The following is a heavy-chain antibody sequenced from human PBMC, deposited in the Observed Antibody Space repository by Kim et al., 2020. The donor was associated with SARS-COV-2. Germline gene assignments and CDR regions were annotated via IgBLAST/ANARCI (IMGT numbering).Heavy chain of an antibody. CDR3: ARDGDIAAAGTNYYGMDV. J-gene: IGHJ6*02. D-gene: IGHD6-13*01. CDR1: GFTFSSYS. Sequence: GGSLRLSCAASGFTFSSYSMNWVRQAPGKGLEWVSSISSSSSYIYYADSVKGRFTISRDNAKNSLYLQMNSLRAEDTAVYYCARDGDIAAAGTNYYGMDVWGQGTTVTVSS. CDR2: ISSSSSYI. V-gene: IGHV3-21*01.